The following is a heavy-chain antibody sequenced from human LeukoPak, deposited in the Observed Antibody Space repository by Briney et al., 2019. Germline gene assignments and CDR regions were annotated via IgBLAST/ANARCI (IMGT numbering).Heavy chain of an antibody. CDR3: ARDGYGSGIGDY. D-gene: IGHD3-10*01. CDR2: IGSSGSTI. V-gene: IGHV3-48*03. Sequence: GGSLRLSCAASGFTFSSYEMNWVRQAPGKGLEWVSYIGSSGSTIYYADSVKGRFTISRDNAKNSLYLQMNSLRAEDTAVYYCARDGYGSGIGDYWGQGTLVTVSS. J-gene: IGHJ4*02. CDR1: GFTFSSYE.